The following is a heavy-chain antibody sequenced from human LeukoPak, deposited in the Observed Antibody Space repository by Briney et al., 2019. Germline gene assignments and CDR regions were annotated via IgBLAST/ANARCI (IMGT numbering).Heavy chain of an antibody. CDR1: GVSINSGTYL. CDR2: ISSAGTT. J-gene: IGHJ6*02. Sequence: SEALSLTCTVSGVSINSGTYLCGWIRQPPGKGLEWIGSISSAGTTYYNPSLKSRLTISADTSKNHFSLNLSSVTAADTAVYFCARHADRGRNNYYGMDVWGQGTTVTVS. D-gene: IGHD1-26*01. V-gene: IGHV4-39*01. CDR3: ARHADRGRNNYYGMDV.